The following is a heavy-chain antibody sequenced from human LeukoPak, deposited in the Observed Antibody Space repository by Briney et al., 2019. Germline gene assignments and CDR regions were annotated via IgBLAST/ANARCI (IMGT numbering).Heavy chain of an antibody. CDR1: GGSVSSSSYY. V-gene: IGHV4-61*01. CDR3: ARDPGSSWSDYYYYYGMDV. J-gene: IGHJ6*02. Sequence: SETLSFTCTVSGGSVSSSSYYWSWIRQPPGKGLEWIGYIYYSGSTNYNPSLKSRVTISVDTSKNQFSLKLSSVTAADTAVYYCARDPGSSWSDYYYYYGMDVWGQGTTVTVSS. D-gene: IGHD6-13*01. CDR2: IYYSGST.